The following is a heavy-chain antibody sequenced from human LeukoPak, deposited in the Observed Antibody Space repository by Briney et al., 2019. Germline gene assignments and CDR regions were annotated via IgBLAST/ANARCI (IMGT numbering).Heavy chain of an antibody. D-gene: IGHD3-22*01. CDR1: GSTFSSYT. CDR2: ISGSGSTT. CDR3: AKDSTVSGSYYGMDI. V-gene: IGHV3-23*01. Sequence: GGSLRLSCAASGSTFSSYTVTRVRQAPGKGLEWVSSISGSGSTTYFADSVKGRFTMSRDNSKNTLYLQMNSLRAEDTAVYYCAKDSTVSGSYYGMDIWGQGTTVTVSS. J-gene: IGHJ6*02.